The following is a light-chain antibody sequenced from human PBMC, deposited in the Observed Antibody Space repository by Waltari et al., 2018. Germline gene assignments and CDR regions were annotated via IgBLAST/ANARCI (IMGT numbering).Light chain of an antibody. Sequence: QSVLTQPPSASGTPEERVTMSCFGSSSNIGSNPVSWYLQFPGTAPKLRIYSKNQRPSGVPSRFSGSKSGTSASLAITGLQSEDEAYYHCAAWDDSLKGPVFGGGTKLTVL. V-gene: IGLV1-44*01. J-gene: IGLJ3*02. CDR3: AAWDDSLKGPV. CDR1: SSNIGSNP. CDR2: SKN.